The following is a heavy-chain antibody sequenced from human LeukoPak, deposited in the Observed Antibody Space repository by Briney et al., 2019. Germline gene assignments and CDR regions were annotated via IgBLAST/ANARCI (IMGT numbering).Heavy chain of an antibody. CDR1: GGSISSSSYY. Sequence: SETLSLTCTVSGGSISSSSYYWGWIRQPPGKGLEWIGSIYYSGSTYYNPSLKSRVTMSVDTSKNQFSLKLSSVTAADTAVYYCARGEVRYNFDYWGQGTLVTVSS. D-gene: IGHD5-24*01. CDR2: IYYSGST. J-gene: IGHJ4*02. CDR3: ARGEVRYNFDY. V-gene: IGHV4-39*07.